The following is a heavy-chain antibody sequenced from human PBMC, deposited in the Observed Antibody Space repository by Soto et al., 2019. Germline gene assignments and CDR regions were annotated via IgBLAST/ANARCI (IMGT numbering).Heavy chain of an antibody. CDR2: ISAYNTNT. CDR1: GYTFTSYH. Sequence: QVQLVQSGAEVKKPGASVKVSCKTSGYTFTSYHISWVRQAPGHGLEWMGWISAYNTNTNYAQKFQGRVTMTTDTLTSTAYSELRSLRSDDTAVYYCARDTPPTDYWGQGTLVTVSS. V-gene: IGHV1-18*01. J-gene: IGHJ4*02. CDR3: ARDTPPTDY.